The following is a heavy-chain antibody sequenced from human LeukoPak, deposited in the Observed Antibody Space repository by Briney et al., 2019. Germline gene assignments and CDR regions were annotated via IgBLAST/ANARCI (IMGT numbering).Heavy chain of an antibody. J-gene: IGHJ6*02. CDR2: IWYDGSNK. CDR3: ARDTEYFDWYQLLYPSYYYYGMDV. Sequence: GGSLRLSCAASGFTFSSYGMHWVSQAPGKGLEWVAVIWYDGSNKYYADSVKGRFTISRDNSKNTLYLQMNSLRAEDTAVYYCARDTEYFDWYQLLYPSYYYYGMDVWGQGTTVTVSS. V-gene: IGHV3-33*01. CDR1: GFTFSSYG. D-gene: IGHD3-9*01.